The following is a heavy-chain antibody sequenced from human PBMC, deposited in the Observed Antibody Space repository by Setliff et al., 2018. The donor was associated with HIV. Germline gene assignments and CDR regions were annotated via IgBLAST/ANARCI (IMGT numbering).Heavy chain of an antibody. D-gene: IGHD3-22*01. Sequence: SETLSLTCTVSGDLINNHNWNWIRQSPEKGLEWLGNIHYSGTSNYNSSLKSRIVISLDTSKKQFSLHFYSVTAADTAVYYCARSRIRGYYDTSPAMAFDIWGQGTMVTVPS. CDR2: IHYSGTS. CDR1: GDLINNHN. CDR3: ARSRIRGYYDTSPAMAFDI. J-gene: IGHJ3*02. V-gene: IGHV4-59*08.